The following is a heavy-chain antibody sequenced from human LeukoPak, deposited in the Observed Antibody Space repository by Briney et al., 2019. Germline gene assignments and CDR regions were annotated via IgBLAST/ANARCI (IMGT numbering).Heavy chain of an antibody. CDR3: ARVGWAAAGTSDY. CDR1: GGSFSGYY. V-gene: IGHV4-34*01. D-gene: IGHD6-13*01. Sequence: TSETLSLTCAVYGGSFSGYYWRWIRQPPGKGLEWIGEINHSGSTNYNPSLKSRVTMSVDTSKNQFSLKLSSVTAADTAVYYCARVGWAAAGTSDYWGQGTLVTVSS. CDR2: INHSGST. J-gene: IGHJ4*02.